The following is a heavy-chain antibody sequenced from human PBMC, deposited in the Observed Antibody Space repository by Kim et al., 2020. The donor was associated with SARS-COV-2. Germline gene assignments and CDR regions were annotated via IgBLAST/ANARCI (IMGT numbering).Heavy chain of an antibody. Sequence: YYADSVKGRFTISRDNAKNSLYLQMNSLRDEDTAVYYCARDYYGSGTLDYWGQGTLVTVSS. D-gene: IGHD3-10*01. J-gene: IGHJ4*02. V-gene: IGHV3-48*02. CDR3: ARDYYGSGTLDY.